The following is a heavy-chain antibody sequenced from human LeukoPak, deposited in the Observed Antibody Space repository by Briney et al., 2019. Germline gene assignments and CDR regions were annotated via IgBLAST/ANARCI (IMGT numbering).Heavy chain of an antibody. CDR2: IYYSGST. J-gene: IGHJ5*02. Sequence: PSETLSLTCSVSGGSIISSSYYWGWIRQPPGKGLEWIGSIYYSGSTYYNPSLKSRVTISVDTSKNQFSLKLSSVTAADTAVYYCARVKSSGWYGRENWFDPWGQGTLVTVSS. CDR1: GGSIISSSYY. CDR3: ARVKSSGWYGRENWFDP. V-gene: IGHV4-39*07. D-gene: IGHD6-19*01.